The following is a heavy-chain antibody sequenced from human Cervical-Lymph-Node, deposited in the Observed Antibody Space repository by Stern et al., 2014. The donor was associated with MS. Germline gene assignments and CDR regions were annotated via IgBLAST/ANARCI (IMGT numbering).Heavy chain of an antibody. D-gene: IGHD2-8*02. Sequence: QLQLQESGPGLVKPSETLSLTCAVSGDSISSYTHYWAWIRQPPGKGLEWIGSVYYSGAPSSTPSLKSPVTIPVATSKNHFPLGLNSVTAADTAVYYCAKHACTGAACPFDLWGQGTLVTVSS. CDR3: AKHACTGAACPFDL. CDR1: GDSISSYTHY. V-gene: IGHV4-39*01. J-gene: IGHJ4*02. CDR2: VYYSGAP.